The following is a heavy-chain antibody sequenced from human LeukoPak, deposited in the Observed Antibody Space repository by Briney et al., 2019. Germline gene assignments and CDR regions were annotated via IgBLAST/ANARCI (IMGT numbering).Heavy chain of an antibody. D-gene: IGHD3-9*01. J-gene: IGHJ4*02. Sequence: GASVKVSCKASGYTFTGYYMHWVRQAPGQGLEWMGWINPDSGGTNYAQKFQGRVTMTRDTSISTAHMELSRLRSDDTAVYYCARGGHDIGFDYFDYWGQGTLVTVSS. CDR3: ARGGHDIGFDYFDY. V-gene: IGHV1-2*02. CDR1: GYTFTGYY. CDR2: INPDSGGT.